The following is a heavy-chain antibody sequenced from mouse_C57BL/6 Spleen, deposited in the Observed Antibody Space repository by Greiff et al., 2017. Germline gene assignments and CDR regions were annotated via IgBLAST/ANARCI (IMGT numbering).Heavy chain of an antibody. CDR2: IWWDDDK. Sequence: QVTLKVSGPGILQPSQTLSLTCSFSGFSLSTFGMGVGWIRQPSGKGLEWLAHIWWDDDKYYNPALKSRRTISKDTSKNQVFLKIANVDTADTATYYCARNYYGSSPVYFDYWGQGTTLTVSS. J-gene: IGHJ2*01. D-gene: IGHD1-1*01. CDR1: GFSLSTFGMG. CDR3: ARNYYGSSPVYFDY. V-gene: IGHV8-8*01.